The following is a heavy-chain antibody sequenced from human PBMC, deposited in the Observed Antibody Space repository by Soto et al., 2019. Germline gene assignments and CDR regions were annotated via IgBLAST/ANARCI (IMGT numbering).Heavy chain of an antibody. Sequence: EVQLVESGGGLVKPGESLRLSCAASEFIFSTYSMNWVRQAPGRGLEWVSSISTSGSHTHYADSVKGRFTISRDNAMKSLFLQTNSLRAEDTAVYYYAGHYCTNGFCPFDSWRQGTLVTVSS. CDR2: ISTSGSHT. D-gene: IGHD2-8*01. V-gene: IGHV3-21*01. CDR3: AGHYCTNGFCPFDS. J-gene: IGHJ4*02. CDR1: EFIFSTYS.